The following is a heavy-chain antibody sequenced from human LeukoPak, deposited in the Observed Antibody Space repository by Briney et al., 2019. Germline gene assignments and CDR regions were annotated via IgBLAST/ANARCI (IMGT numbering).Heavy chain of an antibody. J-gene: IGHJ4*02. CDR2: INHSGST. V-gene: IGHV4-34*01. CDR3: ASHYDSSGYSGQDY. CDR1: GGSFSGYY. Sequence: SETLSLTCAVYGGSFSGYYWSWIRQPPGKGLECIGEINHSGSTNYNPSLKSRVTISVDTSKNQFSLKLSSVTAADTAVYYCASHYDSSGYSGQDYWGQGTLVTVSS. D-gene: IGHD3-22*01.